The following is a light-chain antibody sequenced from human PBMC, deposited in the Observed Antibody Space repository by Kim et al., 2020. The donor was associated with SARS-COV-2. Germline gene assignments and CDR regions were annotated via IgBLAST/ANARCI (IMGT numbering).Light chain of an antibody. Sequence: PGERAARSCRASQSGSSSYLAWYQQKPGQAPRLLIYGASSRATGIPDRFSGSGSGTDFTLTISRLEPEDFAVYYCQQYGSSPPWTFGQGTKVDIK. CDR1: QSGSSSY. V-gene: IGKV3-20*01. J-gene: IGKJ1*01. CDR2: GAS. CDR3: QQYGSSPPWT.